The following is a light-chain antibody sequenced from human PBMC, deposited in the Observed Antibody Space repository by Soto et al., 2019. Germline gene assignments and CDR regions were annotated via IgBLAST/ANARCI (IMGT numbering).Light chain of an antibody. CDR2: GAS. CDR1: QTINNY. Sequence: EIVMTQSPATLSVSPGERATLSCRASQTINNYLAWYQHKPGQAPRLLISGASTRATGIPARFSGSGSGTDFTLTISSLQSEDFVIYYCLQYNNWPPWTFGQGTKVEMK. V-gene: IGKV3-15*01. CDR3: LQYNNWPPWT. J-gene: IGKJ1*01.